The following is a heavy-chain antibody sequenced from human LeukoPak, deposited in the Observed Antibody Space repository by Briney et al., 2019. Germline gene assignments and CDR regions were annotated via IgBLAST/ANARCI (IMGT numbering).Heavy chain of an antibody. CDR2: IFYSGST. J-gene: IGHJ4*02. CDR1: DGSISSSRDY. V-gene: IGHV4-39*01. CDR3: ARHDSSAWYLDY. D-gene: IGHD3-22*01. Sequence: SETLSLTCTVSDGSISSSRDYWGWIRQPPGTGLEWIGSIFYSGSTYYNSSLKGRVTISVDTSKNQFSLHLNSVTAADTAVYYCARHDSSAWYLDYWGQGTLVTVSS.